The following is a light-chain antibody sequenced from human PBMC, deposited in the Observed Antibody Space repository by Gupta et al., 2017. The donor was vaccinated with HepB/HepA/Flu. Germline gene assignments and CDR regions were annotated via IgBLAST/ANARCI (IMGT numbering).Light chain of an antibody. CDR2: CAS. CDR3: HQYYSTPLT. CDR1: QSVFYSFSNKNH. V-gene: IGKV4-1*01. J-gene: IGKJ4*01. Sequence: IVMTQSPDSLSVSLGARASITCKSSQSVFYSFSNKNHLAWYQQKPGQPPKLLIYCASTRESGVPDRFSGSGSGTDFTLTISSLQAEDFAVYYCHQYYSTPLTFGGGTKVEIK.